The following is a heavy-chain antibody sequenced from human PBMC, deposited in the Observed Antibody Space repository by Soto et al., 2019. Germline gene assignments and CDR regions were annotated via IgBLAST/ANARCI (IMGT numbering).Heavy chain of an antibody. J-gene: IGHJ6*02. CDR3: ARLQFSYDILTGYYYGMDV. V-gene: IGHV4-4*02. CDR2: IYHSGST. D-gene: IGHD3-9*01. CDR1: GGSISSSNW. Sequence: PSETLSLTCAVSGGSISSSNWWSWVRQPPGKGLEWIGEIYHSGSTNYNPSLKSRVTISVDKSKNQFSLKLSSVTAADTAVYYCARLQFSYDILTGYYYGMDVWGQGTTVTVSS.